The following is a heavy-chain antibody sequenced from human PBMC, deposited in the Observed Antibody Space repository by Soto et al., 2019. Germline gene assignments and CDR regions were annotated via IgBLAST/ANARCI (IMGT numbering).Heavy chain of an antibody. J-gene: IGHJ4*02. CDR3: AGGGSGRYEDVDY. V-gene: IGHV3-21*01. CDR2: ISTSSSYI. D-gene: IGHD6-19*01. Sequence: EVQLVESGGGLVKPGGSLRLSCAASGFTFSSYSMNWVRQAPGKGLEWVSSISTSSSYIHYADSVKGRFTISRDNAKNSMYLQMNGLRAEDTAVYYCAGGGSGRYEDVDYWGQGTLVTVSS. CDR1: GFTFSSYS.